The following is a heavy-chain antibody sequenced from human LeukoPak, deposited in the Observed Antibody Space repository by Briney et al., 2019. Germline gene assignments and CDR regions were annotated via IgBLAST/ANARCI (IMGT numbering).Heavy chain of an antibody. CDR1: GFTFSSYG. J-gene: IGHJ4*02. Sequence: GGSLRLSCAASGFTFSSYGMHWVRQAPGKGLEWVAVIWYDGSNKYYADSVKGRFTISRDNSKNTLYLQMNSLRVEDTAVYYCAKDLPTKCRGDCPSDYWGQGTLVTVSS. V-gene: IGHV3-33*06. D-gene: IGHD2-21*02. CDR3: AKDLPTKCRGDCPSDY. CDR2: IWYDGSNK.